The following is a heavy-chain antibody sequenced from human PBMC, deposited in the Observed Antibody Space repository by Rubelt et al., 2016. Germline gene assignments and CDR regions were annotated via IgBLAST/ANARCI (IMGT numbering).Heavy chain of an antibody. V-gene: IGHV4-34*11. CDR3: ARERTRPLGARDS. Sequence: QVQLQQWGAGLLKPSETLSLTCAVYGGSFSGYYWSWIRQPPGKGLEGIGSIYSSGRAYYNPSLESQTTISLNTSKNQLSMRLNFMTAADTAVYYCARERTRPLGARDSWGQGTLVTVSS. D-gene: IGHD3-10*01. J-gene: IGHJ4*02. CDR1: GGSFSGYY. CDR2: IYSSGRA.